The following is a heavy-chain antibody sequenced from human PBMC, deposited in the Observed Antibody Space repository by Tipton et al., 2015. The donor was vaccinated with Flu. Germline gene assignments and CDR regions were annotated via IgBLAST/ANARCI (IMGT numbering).Heavy chain of an antibody. CDR3: VRGLQPLRY. CDR1: GFTFSTYG. D-gene: IGHD2-15*01. CDR2: ISYDGSNK. Sequence: QLVQSGGGLIQPGGSLRLSCAASGFTFSTYGMHWVRQAPGKGLEWVAVISYDGSNKYYGDSVKGRFTLSRDNSKNTLYLQMNSLRVEDTAVYYCVRGLQPLRYWGQGALVTVSS. J-gene: IGHJ4*02. V-gene: IGHV3-30*03.